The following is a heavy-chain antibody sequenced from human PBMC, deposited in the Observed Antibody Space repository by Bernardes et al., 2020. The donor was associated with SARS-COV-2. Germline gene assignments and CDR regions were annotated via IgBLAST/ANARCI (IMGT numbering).Heavy chain of an antibody. CDR1: GFTFSSYW. V-gene: IGHV3-7*03. CDR2: INQDESEK. CDR3: ARDFGGGVNDY. J-gene: IGHJ4*02. Sequence: GGSLRLSCAASGFTFSSYWMTWVRQAPGMGLEWVANINQDESEKYYLDSVKGRFTISRDNAKNSLYLQMNSLRPEDTALYYCARDFGGGVNDYWGQGTLGTVSS. D-gene: IGHD3-3*01.